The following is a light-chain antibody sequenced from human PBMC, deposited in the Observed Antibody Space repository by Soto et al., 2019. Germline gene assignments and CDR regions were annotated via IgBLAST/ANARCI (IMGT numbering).Light chain of an antibody. CDR2: AAT. J-gene: IGKJ1*01. V-gene: IGKV1-12*01. CDR3: LQRGDFPRT. Sequence: DIQMTQSPSSVSASVGGTVTITCRASQDINSRLAWFQQQPGRPPKYVIQAATMLQSGFPSRFAGSGSGRDFTLTIHTLQPEDSATGQGLQRGDFPRTFGQGTKVDIK. CDR1: QDINSR.